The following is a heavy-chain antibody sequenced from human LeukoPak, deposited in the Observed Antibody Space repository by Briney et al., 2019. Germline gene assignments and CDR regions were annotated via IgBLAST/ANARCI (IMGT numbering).Heavy chain of an antibody. J-gene: IGHJ4*02. D-gene: IGHD3-22*01. Sequence: GESLKISRKGSGYSFTSYWIGWVRQMPGKGLEWMGIIYPGDSDTRYSPSFQGQVTISADKSISTAYLQWSSLKASDTAMYYCARQRDYYYDSSGYYPFDYWGQGTLVTVSS. CDR3: ARQRDYYYDSSGYYPFDY. V-gene: IGHV5-51*01. CDR2: IYPGDSDT. CDR1: GYSFTSYW.